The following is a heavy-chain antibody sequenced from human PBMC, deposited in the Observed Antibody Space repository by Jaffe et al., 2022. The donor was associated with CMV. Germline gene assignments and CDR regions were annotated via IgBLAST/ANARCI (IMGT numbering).Heavy chain of an antibody. Sequence: QVQLVESGGGLVKPGGSLRLSCAASGFTFSDYYMSWIRQAPGKGLEWVSYISSSGSTIYYADSVKGRFTISRDNAKNSLYLQMNSLRAEDTAVYYCARDRELRGQLETDGYYGMDVWGQGTTVTVSS. V-gene: IGHV3-11*01. CDR3: ARDRELRGQLETDGYYGMDV. CDR1: GFTFSDYY. CDR2: ISSSGSTI. D-gene: IGHD6-6*01. J-gene: IGHJ6*02.